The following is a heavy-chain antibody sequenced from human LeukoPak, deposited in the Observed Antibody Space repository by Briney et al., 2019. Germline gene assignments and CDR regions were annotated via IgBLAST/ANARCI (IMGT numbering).Heavy chain of an antibody. CDR1: GYTFTSYY. Sequence: GASVKVSCKASGYTFTSYYMHWVRQAPGQGLEWMGIINPSGGSTSYAQKFQGRVTMTRDTSTSTVYMELSSLRYEDTAVYYCARVGLRRIPDYWGQGTLVTVSS. V-gene: IGHV1-46*01. J-gene: IGHJ4*02. CDR2: INPSGGST. CDR3: ARVGLRRIPDY. D-gene: IGHD4-17*01.